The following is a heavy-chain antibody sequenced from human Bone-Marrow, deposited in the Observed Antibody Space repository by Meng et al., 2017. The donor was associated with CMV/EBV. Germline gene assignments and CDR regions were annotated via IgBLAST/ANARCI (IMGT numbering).Heavy chain of an antibody. CDR2: INPNSGGT. CDR1: GYTFTGYY. Sequence: QGRLVQSGAGVKKPWASVSVACKASGYTFTGYYMHWVRQAAGQGLEWMGSINPNSGGTNYAQKYQGRVTMTRDTSISTAYMELSRLRSDDTAVYYCARDSGSYHFDYWGQGTLFTVSS. CDR3: ARDSGSYHFDY. J-gene: IGHJ4*02. D-gene: IGHD1-26*01. V-gene: IGHV1-2*02.